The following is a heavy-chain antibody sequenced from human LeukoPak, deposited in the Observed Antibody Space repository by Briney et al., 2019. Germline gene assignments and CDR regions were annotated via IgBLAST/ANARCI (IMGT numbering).Heavy chain of an antibody. CDR2: IYYSGST. CDR1: GGSISSGGYY. Sequence: SETLSLTCTASGGSISSGGYYWSWIRQHPGKGLEWIGYIYYSGSTYYNPSLKSRVTISVDTSKNQFSLKLSSVTAADTAVYYCAREVPWSGDRYYFDYWGQGTLVTVSS. J-gene: IGHJ4*02. CDR3: AREVPWSGDRYYFDY. V-gene: IGHV4-31*03. D-gene: IGHD3-3*01.